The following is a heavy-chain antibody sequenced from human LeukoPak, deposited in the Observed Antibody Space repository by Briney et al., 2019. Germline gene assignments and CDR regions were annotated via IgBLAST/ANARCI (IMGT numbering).Heavy chain of an antibody. CDR3: VRLDAGDSLDY. CDR1: GFTFSSYA. V-gene: IGHV3-48*03. J-gene: IGHJ4*02. CDR2: ISSSGRTK. D-gene: IGHD2-21*02. Sequence: GGSLRLSCAASGFTFSSYAMNWVRQAPGKGLEWVSKISSSGRTKDYADSVKGRFTISRDNAKNSLYLQMNSLRAEDTAVYYCVRLDAGDSLDYWGQGTLVTVSS.